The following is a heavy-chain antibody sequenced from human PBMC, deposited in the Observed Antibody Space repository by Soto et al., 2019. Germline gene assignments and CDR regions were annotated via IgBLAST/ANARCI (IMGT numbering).Heavy chain of an antibody. CDR1: GFSFSTYG. CDR3: SKDSSVVAAGSGGWFDP. J-gene: IGHJ5*02. Sequence: GGSLRLSCAASGFSFSTYGMHWVRQAPGKGLEWVATISYDGGNKFYADSAKGRFTISRDNSKNTLYLQMNSLRANDTALYYCSKDSSVVAAGSGGWFDPWGQGTLVTVSS. D-gene: IGHD6-13*01. CDR2: ISYDGGNK. V-gene: IGHV3-30*18.